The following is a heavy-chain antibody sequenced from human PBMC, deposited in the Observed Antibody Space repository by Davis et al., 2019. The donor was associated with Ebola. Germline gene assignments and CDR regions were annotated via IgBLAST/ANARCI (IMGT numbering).Heavy chain of an antibody. Sequence: AASVKVSCKASGYTFTSYDISWVRQAPGQGLEWMGWISAYNGNTNYAQKLQGRVTMTTDTSTSTAYMELRSLRSDDTAVYYCARVGYCSGGSCYRHYYYYYGMDVWGQGTTVTVSS. V-gene: IGHV1-18*01. CDR3: ARVGYCSGGSCYRHYYYYYGMDV. CDR1: GYTFTSYD. CDR2: ISAYNGNT. D-gene: IGHD2-15*01. J-gene: IGHJ6*02.